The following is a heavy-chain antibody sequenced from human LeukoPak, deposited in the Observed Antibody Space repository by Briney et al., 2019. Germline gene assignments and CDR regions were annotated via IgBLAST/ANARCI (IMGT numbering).Heavy chain of an antibody. CDR2: IYYSGST. J-gene: IGHJ5*02. D-gene: IGHD6-13*01. V-gene: IGHV4-39*01. Sequence: TSETLSLTCTVSDGSISSSSYYWGWVRQPPGEGLEWIGSIYYSGSTYYNPSLKSRVTISVDTSKNQFSLKLSSVTAADTAVYYCARPILTYGQQLVPWGRGTLVTVSS. CDR1: DGSISSSSYY. CDR3: ARPILTYGQQLVP.